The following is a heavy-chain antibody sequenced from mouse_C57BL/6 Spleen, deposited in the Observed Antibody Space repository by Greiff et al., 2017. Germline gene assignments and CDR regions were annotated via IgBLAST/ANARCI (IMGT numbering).Heavy chain of an antibody. CDR1: GFTFSSYA. D-gene: IGHD1-1*01. J-gene: IGHJ4*01. CDR2: ISDGGSYT. Sequence: VQLKESGGGLVKPGGSLKLSCAASGFTFSSYAMSWVRQTPEKRLEWVATISDGGSYTYYPDNVKGRFTISRDNAKNNLYLQMSHLKSEDTAMYYCASSYRAMDYWGQGTSVTVSS. CDR3: ASSYRAMDY. V-gene: IGHV5-4*01.